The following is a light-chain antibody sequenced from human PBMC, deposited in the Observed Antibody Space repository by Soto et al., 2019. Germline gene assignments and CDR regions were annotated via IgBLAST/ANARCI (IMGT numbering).Light chain of an antibody. CDR2: AAS. V-gene: IGKV1-17*01. CDR3: LQHSTYPLT. CDR1: QGIRND. J-gene: IGKJ1*01. Sequence: DIQLTQFPSSLSASVGDRVTITCRASQGIRNDLAWYQQKPGKAPKRLIYAASSLQSGVPSRFSRSRTGPEFALAISSLQPEDFATFCCLQHSTYPLTFGQGTKVAIK.